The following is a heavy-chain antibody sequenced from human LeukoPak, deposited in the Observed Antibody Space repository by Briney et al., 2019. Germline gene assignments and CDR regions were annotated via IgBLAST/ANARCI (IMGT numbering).Heavy chain of an antibody. CDR2: ISGSGGST. CDR3: AKEYGFLEWLPERTQFDY. V-gene: IGHV3-23*01. Sequence: GGSLRLSCAASGFTFSSYAMSWVRQAPGKGLEWVLAISGSGGSTYYADSVKGRFTISRDNSKNTLYLQMNSLRAEDTAVYYCAKEYGFLEWLPERTQFDYWGQGTLVTVSS. J-gene: IGHJ4*02. CDR1: GFTFSSYA. D-gene: IGHD3-3*01.